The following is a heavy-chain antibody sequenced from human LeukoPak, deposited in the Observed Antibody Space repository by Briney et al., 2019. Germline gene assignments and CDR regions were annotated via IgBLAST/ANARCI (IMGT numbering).Heavy chain of an antibody. D-gene: IGHD2-15*01. Sequence: SETLSLTCTVSGGSISSSSYYWGWIRQPPGKELEWIGSIYYSGSTYYNPSLKSRVTISVDKNQYSLKLSSVTAADTAVYYCARLGYCSGGNCFRYYFDYWGQGILVTVSS. V-gene: IGHV4-39*01. CDR1: GGSISSSSYY. CDR3: ARLGYCSGGNCFRYYFDY. CDR2: IYYSGST. J-gene: IGHJ4*02.